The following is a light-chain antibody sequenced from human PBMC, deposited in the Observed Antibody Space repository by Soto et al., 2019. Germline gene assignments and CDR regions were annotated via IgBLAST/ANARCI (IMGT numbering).Light chain of an antibody. J-gene: IGKJ4*01. CDR2: GAS. Sequence: EIVMTQSPATLSVSPGERATLSGRASQSVSSNLAWYQQKPGQAPRLLIYGASTRATGIPARFSGSGSGTEFTLTISSLQSEDFAVYYCQQYNNWPPLTFGSGTKVEIK. CDR1: QSVSSN. CDR3: QQYNNWPPLT. V-gene: IGKV3-15*01.